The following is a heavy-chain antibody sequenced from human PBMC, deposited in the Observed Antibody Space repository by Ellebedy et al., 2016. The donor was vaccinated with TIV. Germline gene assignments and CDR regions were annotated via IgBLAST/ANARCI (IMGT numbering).Heavy chain of an antibody. V-gene: IGHV1-46*01. CDR1: GYTFTSYY. Sequence: AASVKVSCKASGYTFTSYYMHWVRQAPGLGLEWMGIINPSGGSTSYAQKFQGRITVTRDKSTSTLYMALSSLRSEDTAVYYCARSTVRGKYYFDYWGQGTLVTVSS. D-gene: IGHD3-10*01. J-gene: IGHJ4*02. CDR3: ARSTVRGKYYFDY. CDR2: INPSGGST.